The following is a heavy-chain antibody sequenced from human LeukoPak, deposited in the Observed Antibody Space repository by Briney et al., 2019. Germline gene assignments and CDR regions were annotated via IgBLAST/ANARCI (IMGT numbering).Heavy chain of an antibody. CDR3: GRRPVLLSGDAFDY. V-gene: IGHV1-2*02. J-gene: IGHJ4*02. Sequence: ASVNVSCKSSGYTFIGYYIYWVRQARGQGRGCMVCINPYNGNTNYAQKFQGKASITRKTSASTVYIKLTGLASEVTDVFYCGRRPVLLSGDAFDYWGQGTLVTVSS. CDR1: GYTFIGYY. D-gene: IGHD3-10*02. CDR2: INPYNGNT.